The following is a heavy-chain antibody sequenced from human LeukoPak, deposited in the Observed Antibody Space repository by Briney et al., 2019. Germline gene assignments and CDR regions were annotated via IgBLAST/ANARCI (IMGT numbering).Heavy chain of an antibody. V-gene: IGHV4-34*01. CDR2: INHSGST. Sequence: SETLSLTCAVYGGSFSGYYWSWIRQPPGKGLEWIGEINHSGSTNYNPSLKSRVTISVDTSKNQFSLKLSSVTAADTAVYYCARGMDYYDSSGYYFDYWGQGTLVTVSS. CDR1: GGSFSGYY. CDR3: ARGMDYYDSSGYYFDY. D-gene: IGHD3-22*01. J-gene: IGHJ4*02.